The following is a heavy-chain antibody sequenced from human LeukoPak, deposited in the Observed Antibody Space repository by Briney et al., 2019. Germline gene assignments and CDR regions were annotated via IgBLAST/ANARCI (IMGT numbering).Heavy chain of an antibody. Sequence: GGSLRLSCTASGFTFGDYAMTWVRQAPGKRLEWVGFIRSEAYGGTPEYAASVKGRFTISRDDSKSIAYLQMNSLKTEDTAVYYCTRDQTPYYWGQGTLVTVSS. CDR2: IRSEAYGGTP. V-gene: IGHV3-49*04. CDR1: GFTFGDYA. J-gene: IGHJ4*02. CDR3: TRDQTPYY.